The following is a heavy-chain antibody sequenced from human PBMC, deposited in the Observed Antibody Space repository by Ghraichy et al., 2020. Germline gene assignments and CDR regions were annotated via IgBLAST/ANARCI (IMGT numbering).Heavy chain of an antibody. CDR2: INHSGST. CDR3: ARGGSSSCYSWGSTGFDY. J-gene: IGHJ4*01. D-gene: IGHD6-13*01. V-gene: IGHV4-34*01. CDR1: GGSFSGYY. Sequence: SQTLSLTCAVYGGSFSGYYWSWIRQPPGKGLEWIGEINHSGSTNYNPSLKSRVTISVDTSKNQFSLKLSSVTAADTAVYYCARGGSSSCYSWGSTGFDYWDHGTLVTVSS.